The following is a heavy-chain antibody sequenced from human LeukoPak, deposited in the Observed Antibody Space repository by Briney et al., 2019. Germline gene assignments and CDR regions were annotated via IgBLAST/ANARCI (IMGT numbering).Heavy chain of an antibody. CDR2: IYSGGST. D-gene: IGHD6-13*01. Sequence: PGGSLRLSCAASGFTVSSNYMSWVRQAPGKGLEWVSVIYSGGSTYYADSVKGRFTISRDNSKNTLYLQMNSLRAEDTAVYYCAKNVAAAGDGYWGQGTLVTVSS. J-gene: IGHJ4*02. CDR1: GFTVSSNY. CDR3: AKNVAAAGDGY. V-gene: IGHV3-53*01.